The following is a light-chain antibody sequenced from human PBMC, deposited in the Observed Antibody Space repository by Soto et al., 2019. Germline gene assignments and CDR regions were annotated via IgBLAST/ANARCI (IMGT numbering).Light chain of an antibody. J-gene: IGKJ4*01. CDR1: QSVSSY. Sequence: EIVLTQSPATLSLSPGERATLSCRASQSVSSYLAWYQQKPGQAPRLLICDASNRATGIPARFSGSGSGTDFTLPISRLEPADFAVYYCQQRSNWPPSLTFGGGTKVQLK. CDR3: QQRSNWPPSLT. V-gene: IGKV3-11*01. CDR2: DAS.